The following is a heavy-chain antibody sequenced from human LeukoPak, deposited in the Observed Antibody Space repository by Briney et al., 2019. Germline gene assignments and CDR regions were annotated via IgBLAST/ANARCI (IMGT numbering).Heavy chain of an antibody. CDR3: ARFSYGEQWLDYFYY. D-gene: IGHD6-19*01. CDR2: IYPGDSDT. CDR1: GYSFTSYW. Sequence: GGSLKISCKGSGYSFTSYWIGWVRQMPGKGLGWMGIIYPGDSDTRYSPSFQGQVTISADKSISTAYLQWRSLKASDTAMYYCARFSYGEQWLDYFYYGGRGTLVTVSS. V-gene: IGHV5-51*01. J-gene: IGHJ4*02.